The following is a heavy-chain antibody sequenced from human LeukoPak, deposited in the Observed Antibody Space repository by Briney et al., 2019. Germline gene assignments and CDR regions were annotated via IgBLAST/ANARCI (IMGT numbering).Heavy chain of an antibody. CDR1: GFTYSNYA. CDR3: AKSTRGSGSYGYLDH. J-gene: IGHJ4*02. V-gene: IGHV3-23*01. D-gene: IGHD3-10*01. CDR2: ISAGGGAT. Sequence: GGSLRLSCAASGFTYSNYAMTWVRQAPGKGLEWVSTISAGGGATYYADSVKGRFTISRDNSKNTLYLQMNSLRAEDTAAYYCAKSTRGSGSYGYLDHWGQGTLVTVSS.